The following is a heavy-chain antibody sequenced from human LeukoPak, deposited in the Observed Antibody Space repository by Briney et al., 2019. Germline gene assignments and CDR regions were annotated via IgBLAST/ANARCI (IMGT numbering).Heavy chain of an antibody. J-gene: IGHJ4*02. Sequence: SETLSLTCAVYGGSFSGYYWSWIRQPPGKGLEWIGEINHSGSTNYNPSLKSRVTISVDTSKNQFSLKLSSVTAADTAVYYCVTNWNDSYALYWGQGTLVTVSS. V-gene: IGHV4-34*01. CDR2: INHSGST. CDR3: VTNWNDSYALY. CDR1: GGSFSGYY. D-gene: IGHD1-20*01.